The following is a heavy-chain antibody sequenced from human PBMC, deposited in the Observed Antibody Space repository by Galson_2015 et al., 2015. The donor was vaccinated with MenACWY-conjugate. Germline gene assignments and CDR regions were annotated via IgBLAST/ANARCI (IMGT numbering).Heavy chain of an antibody. CDR2: ISYDGVNK. D-gene: IGHD2-8*02. CDR1: RLTFSTYG. CDR3: ARAADGAMVLPVDVFDL. Sequence: SLRLSCAASRLTFSTYGMHWVRQAPGMGLEWVATISYDGVNKYYPDSVKGRFTISRDNSNNTMYLQMSSLRTEDTAVYFCARAADGAMVLPVDVFDLWGQGTMVTVSS. V-gene: IGHV3-30*03. J-gene: IGHJ3*01.